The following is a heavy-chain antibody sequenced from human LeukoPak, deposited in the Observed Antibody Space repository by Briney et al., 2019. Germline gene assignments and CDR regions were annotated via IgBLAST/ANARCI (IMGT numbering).Heavy chain of an antibody. CDR3: ARVVGAKYYFDY. CDR1: GFTFDDYG. V-gene: IGHV3-20*04. CDR2: INWNGGST. D-gene: IGHD1-26*01. J-gene: IGHJ4*02. Sequence: GGSLRLSCAASGFTFDDYGMSWVCQAPGKGLEWVSGINWNGGSTGYADSVKGRFTISRDNAKNSLYLQMNSLRAEDTALYYCARVVGAKYYFDYWGQGTLVTVSS.